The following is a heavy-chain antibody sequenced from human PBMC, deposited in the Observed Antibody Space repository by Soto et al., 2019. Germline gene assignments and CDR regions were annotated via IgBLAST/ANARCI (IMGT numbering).Heavy chain of an antibody. CDR2: IYWDDDK. CDR3: VEGSPAPINGH. J-gene: IGHJ1*01. Sequence: SGPTLVNPTQTLTLTCTFYGFSLSTSGGGVGWILQPPGKALECLALIYWDDDKRYSPSLKSRLTITKATSKNQVDLTMTNMDPVDTATYYCVEGSPAPINGHWGQGTLVTVSS. CDR1: GFSLSTSGGG. D-gene: IGHD2-2*01. V-gene: IGHV2-5*02.